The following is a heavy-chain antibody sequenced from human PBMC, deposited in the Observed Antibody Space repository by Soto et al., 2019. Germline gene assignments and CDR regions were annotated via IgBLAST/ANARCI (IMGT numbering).Heavy chain of an antibody. D-gene: IGHD4-17*01. J-gene: IGHJ4*02. V-gene: IGHV3-30*18. CDR1: GFTFSSYG. Sequence: PGGSLRLSCAASGFTFSSYGMHWVRQAPGKGLEWVAVISYDGSNKYYADSVRGRFTISRDNSKNTLYLQMNSLRAEDTAVYYCAKDTVPPGTISGPELDYWGQGTLVTVSS. CDR3: AKDTVPPGTISGPELDY. CDR2: ISYDGSNK.